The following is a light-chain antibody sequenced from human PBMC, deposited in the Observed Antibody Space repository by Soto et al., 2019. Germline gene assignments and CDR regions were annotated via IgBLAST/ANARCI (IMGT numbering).Light chain of an antibody. V-gene: IGLV1-40*01. J-gene: IGLJ1*01. Sequence: QAVVTQPPSVSGAPGQRVTISCTGSSSNIGAGYDVHWYQQLPGTAPKLLIYGNSNRPSGVPDRFSGSKSGTSASLAITGLQAEDEADYYCCSYAGTYVFGTGTKLTVL. CDR3: CSYAGTYV. CDR1: SSNIGAGYD. CDR2: GNS.